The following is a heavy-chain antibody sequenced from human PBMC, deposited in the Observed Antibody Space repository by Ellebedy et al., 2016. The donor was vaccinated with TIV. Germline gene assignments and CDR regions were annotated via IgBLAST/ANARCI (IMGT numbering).Heavy chain of an antibody. CDR3: ATTILRNYFDY. D-gene: IGHD3-3*01. Sequence: GESLKISXAASGFTFSSYSMNWVRQAPGKGLEWVSSISSSSSYIYYADSVKGRFTISRDNAKNSLYLQMNSLRAEDTAVYYCATTILRNYFDYWGQGTLVTVSS. V-gene: IGHV3-21*01. CDR1: GFTFSSYS. CDR2: ISSSSSYI. J-gene: IGHJ4*02.